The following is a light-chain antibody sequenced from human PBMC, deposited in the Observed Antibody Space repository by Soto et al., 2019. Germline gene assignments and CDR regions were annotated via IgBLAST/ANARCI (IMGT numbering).Light chain of an antibody. J-gene: IGLJ1*01. Sequence: QSALTQPASVSGSPGQSITISCTGTSSDVDNYVSWYQQHPGKAPRLIIYDVSNRPSGLSNRFSGSKSGNTASLTISGIQAVDEADYYCSAHTSSGPYVLGTGTKLTVL. CDR2: DVS. CDR3: SAHTSSGPYV. CDR1: SSDVDNY. V-gene: IGLV2-14*01.